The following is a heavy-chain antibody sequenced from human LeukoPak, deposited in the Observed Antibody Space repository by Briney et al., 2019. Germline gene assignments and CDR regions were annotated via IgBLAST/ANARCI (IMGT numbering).Heavy chain of an antibody. D-gene: IGHD5-18*01. CDR2: ISAYNGNT. CDR1: GYTFTSYG. V-gene: IGHV1-18*01. CDR3: ARVIPDRGYSYGDY. J-gene: IGHJ4*02. Sequence: ASVKVSCKASGYTFTSYGISWVRQATGQGLEWMGWISAYNGNTNYAQKLQGRVTMTTDTSTSTAYMELRSLRSDDTAVYYCARVIPDRGYSYGDYWGQGTLVTVSS.